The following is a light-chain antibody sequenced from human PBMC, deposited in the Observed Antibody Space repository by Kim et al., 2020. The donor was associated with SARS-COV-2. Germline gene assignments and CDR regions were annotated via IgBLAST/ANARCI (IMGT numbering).Light chain of an antibody. Sequence: AVGQTVRITCGGNNIGSKNVHGYQQKPGQAPVMVIYRYSNRPAGSPERFSGSNSGNTATLTISRAQAGDEADYYCQVWDSSTADVVFGGGTQLTVL. CDR1: NIGSKN. V-gene: IGLV3-9*01. CDR2: RYS. J-gene: IGLJ2*01. CDR3: QVWDSSTADVV.